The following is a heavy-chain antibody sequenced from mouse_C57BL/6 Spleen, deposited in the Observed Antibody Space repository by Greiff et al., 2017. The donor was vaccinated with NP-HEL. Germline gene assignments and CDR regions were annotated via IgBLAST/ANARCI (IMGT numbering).Heavy chain of an antibody. V-gene: IGHV3-1*01. Sequence: EVQGVESGPGMVKPSQSLSLTCTVTGYSITSGYDWHWIRHFPGNKLEWMGYISYSGSTNYNPSLKSRISITHDTSKNHFFLKLNSVTTEDTATYYCARAGYGSSYGYFDVWGTGTTVTVSS. CDR3: ARAGYGSSYGYFDV. CDR1: GYSITSGYD. D-gene: IGHD1-1*01. J-gene: IGHJ1*03. CDR2: ISYSGST.